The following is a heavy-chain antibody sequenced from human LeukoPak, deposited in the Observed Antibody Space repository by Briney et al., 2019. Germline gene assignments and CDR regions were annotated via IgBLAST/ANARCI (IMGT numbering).Heavy chain of an antibody. CDR1: GYSISSGYY. CDR2: IYHSGSA. D-gene: IGHD2-2*02. V-gene: IGHV4-38-2*02. J-gene: IGHJ4*02. CDR3: ARGLYYFDY. Sequence: SETLSLTCTVSGYSISSGYYWGWIRPPPGKGLEWIGSIYHSGSAYYNPSLKSRVNISVDTSKNQFSLKLNSMTAADTAVYYCARGLYYFDYWGQGTLVTVSS.